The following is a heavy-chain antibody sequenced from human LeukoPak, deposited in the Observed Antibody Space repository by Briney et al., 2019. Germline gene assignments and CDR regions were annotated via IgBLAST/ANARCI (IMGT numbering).Heavy chain of an antibody. CDR3: ARGRVDFWSGYYSSTVFDY. CDR1: GGSISSYY. V-gene: IGHV4-59*01. Sequence: SETLSLTCTVSGGSISSYYWSWIRQPPGKGLKWIGYIYYSGSTNYNPSLKSRVTISVDTSKNQFSLKLSSVTAADTAVYYCARGRVDFWSGYYSSTVFDYWGQGTLVTVSS. J-gene: IGHJ4*02. CDR2: IYYSGST. D-gene: IGHD3-3*01.